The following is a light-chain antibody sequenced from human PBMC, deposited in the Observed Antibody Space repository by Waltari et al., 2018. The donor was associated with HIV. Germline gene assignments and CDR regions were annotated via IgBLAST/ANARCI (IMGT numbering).Light chain of an antibody. CDR1: NSTIGAGYG. J-gene: IGLJ2*01. CDR2: DIN. V-gene: IGLV1-40*01. Sequence: QSVLTQPPSVSGAPGQRVTISCTGSNSTIGAGYGVTWYQHLPGAAPKLLIYDINNRPSGVPDRFSGSKSGTSASLAITGLQVEDEGDYFCQSYDSSLNVIFGGGTKLTVL. CDR3: QSYDSSLNVI.